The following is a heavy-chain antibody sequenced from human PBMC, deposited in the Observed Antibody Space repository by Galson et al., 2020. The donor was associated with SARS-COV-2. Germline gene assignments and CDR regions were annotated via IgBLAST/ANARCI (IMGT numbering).Heavy chain of an antibody. D-gene: IGHD4-17*01. CDR2: IKSKTDGGTT. J-gene: IGHJ6*02. CDR1: GFTFSNAW. V-gene: IGHV3-15*01. CDR3: TTDIDYGDYLDYYYYYGMDV. Sequence: GESLKISCAASGFTFSNAWMSWVRQAPGKGLEWVGRIKSKTDGGTTDYAAPVNGRFTIPRDDSKNTLYLQMNSLKTEDTAVYYCTTDIDYGDYLDYYYYYGMDVWGQGTTVTVSS.